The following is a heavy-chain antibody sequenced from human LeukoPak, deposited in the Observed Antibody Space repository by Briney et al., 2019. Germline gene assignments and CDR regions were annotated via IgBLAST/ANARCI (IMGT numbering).Heavy chain of an antibody. CDR3: ATSAHIEVGTAPPPDY. J-gene: IGHJ4*02. Sequence: GRSLRLSCATSGFTFNRFGMHWVRQAPGKGLEWVAVIWYDGSNKDYADSVKGRFTISRDNSKNTLYLQMSGLRAEDTAVYYCATSAHIEVGTAPPPDYWCQGTLVTVTS. V-gene: IGHV3-33*01. CDR1: GFTFNRFG. D-gene: IGHD2-21*02. CDR2: IWYDGSNK.